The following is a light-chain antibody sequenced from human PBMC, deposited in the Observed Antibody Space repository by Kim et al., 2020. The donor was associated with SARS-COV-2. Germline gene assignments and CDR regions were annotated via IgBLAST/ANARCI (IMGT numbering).Light chain of an antibody. Sequence: VALGQTVRITLQGDSLRRYYATWYQQKPGQAPIVVIYGKNNRPSGIPDRFSGSSSGNTASLTITGTQAGDEADYYCNARDSNDNVVFGGGTQLTVL. CDR2: GKN. CDR3: NARDSNDNVV. J-gene: IGLJ2*01. CDR1: SLRRYY. V-gene: IGLV3-19*01.